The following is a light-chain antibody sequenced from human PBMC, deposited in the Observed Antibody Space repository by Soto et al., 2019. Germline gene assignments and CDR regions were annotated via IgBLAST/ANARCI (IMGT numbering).Light chain of an antibody. CDR2: EGT. CDR1: SGDVGGYNY. V-gene: IGLV2-14*01. CDR3: SSYTSGSTLYV. J-gene: IGLJ1*01. Sequence: QSALTQPASVSGSPGQSITISCTGTSGDVGGYNYVSWYQQHPDKAPKLMLYEGTKRPSGVSNRFSGSKSGNTASLTISGLQAEDEADYYCSSYTSGSTLYVFGTGTKLT.